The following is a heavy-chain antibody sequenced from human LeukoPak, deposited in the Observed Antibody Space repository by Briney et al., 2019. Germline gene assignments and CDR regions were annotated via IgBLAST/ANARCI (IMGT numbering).Heavy chain of an antibody. CDR1: GFAFSGYS. Sequence: GGSLRLSCAASGFAFSGYSTSWVRQAPGKGLECVAYIKLGVNERYYVDSVKGRFTISRDNTKSSLYLQMNSLRVEDTAQYYCARSGSGYDYWGQGALVTVSS. D-gene: IGHD3-10*01. J-gene: IGHJ4*02. CDR2: IKLGVNER. CDR3: ARSGSGYDY. V-gene: IGHV3-7*01.